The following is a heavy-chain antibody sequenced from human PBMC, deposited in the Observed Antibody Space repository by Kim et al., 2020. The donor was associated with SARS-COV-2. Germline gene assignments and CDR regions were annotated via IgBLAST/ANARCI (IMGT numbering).Heavy chain of an antibody. Sequence: VKGRVTISRDNSKNTLYRQMNSRRAEDTAVYYCARGSSWLRSDYYGMDVWGQGTTVTVSS. CDR3: ARGSSWLRSDYYGMDV. V-gene: IGHV3-30*07. D-gene: IGHD5-12*01. J-gene: IGHJ6*02.